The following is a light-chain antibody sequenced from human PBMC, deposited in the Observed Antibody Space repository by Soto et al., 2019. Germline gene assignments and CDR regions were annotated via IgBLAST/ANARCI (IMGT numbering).Light chain of an antibody. Sequence: QSVLNQPASVSGSPGQSITISCTGTSRDVGGYNYVSWYQQHPGKAPKLMIYDVSNRPSGVSNRFSGSKSGNTASLTISGLQPEDEADYYCSSYTSSSTLVVFGGGTKLTVL. CDR3: SSYTSSSTLVV. V-gene: IGLV2-14*01. J-gene: IGLJ2*01. CDR1: SRDVGGYNY. CDR2: DVS.